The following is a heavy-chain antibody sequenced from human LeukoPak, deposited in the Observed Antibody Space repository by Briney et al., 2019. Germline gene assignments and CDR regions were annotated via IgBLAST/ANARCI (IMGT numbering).Heavy chain of an antibody. CDR2: ISSSGSTI. CDR1: GFTFSDYY. D-gene: IGHD3-22*01. V-gene: IGHV3-11*01. CDR3: AKDPQNYYDSSGSFDY. Sequence: GGSLRLSCAASGFTFSDYYMSWIRQAPGKGLEWVSYISSSGSTIYYADSVKGRFTISRDNSKNTLYLQMNSLRAGDTAVYYCAKDPQNYYDSSGSFDYWGQGTLVTVSS. J-gene: IGHJ4*02.